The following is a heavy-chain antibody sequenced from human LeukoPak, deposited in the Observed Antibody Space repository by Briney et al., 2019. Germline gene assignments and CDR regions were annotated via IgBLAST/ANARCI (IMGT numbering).Heavy chain of an antibody. CDR2: ISDVGAGT. J-gene: IGHJ4*02. V-gene: IGHV3-23*01. CDR3: AKLTFDF. CDR1: GFTFSSHA. Sequence: GGSLRLSCAASGFTFSSHAMSWVRQAPGKGLEWVSTISDVGAGTYYADSVKGWFTVSRDNSKNTLYLQMSSLRAEDTAVYYCAKLTFDFWGQGALVTVSS.